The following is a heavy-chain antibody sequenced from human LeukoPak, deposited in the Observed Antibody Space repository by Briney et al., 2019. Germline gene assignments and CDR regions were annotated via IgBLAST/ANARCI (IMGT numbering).Heavy chain of an antibody. CDR2: VYIGGTT. CDR3: AGDSYGWDYFDY. V-gene: IGHV3-66*01. CDR1: GFSVSNNY. Sequence: GGSLRLSCAASGFSVSNNYINWVRQAPGKGLEWVSVVYIGGTTYYADSVKGRFTISRDNSKNTVYLQMNSLRVEDTAVYYCAGDSYGWDYFDYWGQGTLVTVSS. D-gene: IGHD5-18*01. J-gene: IGHJ4*02.